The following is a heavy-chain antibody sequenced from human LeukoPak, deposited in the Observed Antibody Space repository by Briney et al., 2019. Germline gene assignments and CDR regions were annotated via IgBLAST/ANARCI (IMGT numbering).Heavy chain of an antibody. CDR2: IYCSGST. D-gene: IGHD3-10*01. CDR3: ARGGVSYKIAGP. Sequence: PSETLSLTCTVSGGSITSYYWSWIRQPPGKGLEWIGYIYCSGSTNYNPSLKSRVTISVDTSKNQFSLKLSSVTAADTAVYYCARGGVSYKIAGPWGQGALVTVSS. CDR1: GGSITSYY. J-gene: IGHJ5*02. V-gene: IGHV4-59*01.